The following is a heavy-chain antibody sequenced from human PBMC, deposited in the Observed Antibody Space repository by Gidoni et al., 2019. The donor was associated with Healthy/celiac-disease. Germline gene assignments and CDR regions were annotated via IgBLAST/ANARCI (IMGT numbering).Heavy chain of an antibody. D-gene: IGHD2-2*01. J-gene: IGHJ6*02. CDR1: GGSIRSGCYY. CDR2: IYYSGST. Sequence: QVQLQESGPGLVKPSQTLSLTCTVSGGSIRSGCYYWRCIRQHPGKGLEWIGYIYYSGSTYYNPSLKSRVTISVDTSKNQFSLKLSSVTAADTAVYYCARDCSSTSCYRSRYGMDVWGQGTTVTVSS. CDR3: ARDCSSTSCYRSRYGMDV. V-gene: IGHV4-31*03.